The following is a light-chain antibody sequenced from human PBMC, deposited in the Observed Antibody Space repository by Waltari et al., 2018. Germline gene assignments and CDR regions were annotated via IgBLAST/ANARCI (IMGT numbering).Light chain of an antibody. CDR1: QSVSSN. CDR3: QQYNNWPWVT. Sequence: EIVMTQSPSTLSVSPGERATLSCRASQSVSSNLAWYQQKPGQAPRRLISGAATRATGIPARFSGSGSGTEFTLTISSLQSEDFAVYYCQQYNNWPWVTFGPGTKVDIK. CDR2: GAA. V-gene: IGKV3-15*01. J-gene: IGKJ3*01.